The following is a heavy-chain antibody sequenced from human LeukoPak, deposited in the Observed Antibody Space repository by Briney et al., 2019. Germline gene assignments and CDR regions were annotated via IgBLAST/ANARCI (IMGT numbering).Heavy chain of an antibody. Sequence: SETLSLTCTVSGGSISSYYWSWIRQPAGKGLEWIGRIYTSGSTNYNPSLKSRVTMSVDTSKSQFSLKLSSVTAADTAVYYCAREATPPKMTTAVRRWFDPWGQGTLVTVSS. D-gene: IGHD4-23*01. CDR2: IYTSGST. J-gene: IGHJ5*02. V-gene: IGHV4-4*07. CDR1: GGSISSYY. CDR3: AREATPPKMTTAVRRWFDP.